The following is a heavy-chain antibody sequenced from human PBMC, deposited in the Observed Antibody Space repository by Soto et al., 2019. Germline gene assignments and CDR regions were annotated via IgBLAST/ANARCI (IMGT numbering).Heavy chain of an antibody. Sequence: LSLTCAVSGGSISSGGYSWSWIRQPPGKGLEWIGYIYHSGSTYYNPSLKSRVTISVDRSKNQFSLKLSSVTAADTAVYYCARGNPVPLDYWGQGTLVTVSS. V-gene: IGHV4-30-2*01. J-gene: IGHJ4*02. CDR1: GGSISSGGYS. D-gene: IGHD1-1*01. CDR3: ARGNPVPLDY. CDR2: IYHSGST.